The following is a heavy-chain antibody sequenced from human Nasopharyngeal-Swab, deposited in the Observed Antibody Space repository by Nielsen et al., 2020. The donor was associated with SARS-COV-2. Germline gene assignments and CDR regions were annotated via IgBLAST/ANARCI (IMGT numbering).Heavy chain of an antibody. Sequence: ASVKVSCKASGYTFTSHAMHWVRQAPGQRLEWMGWNNAGNGNTKYSQKFQGRVTITRDTSASTAYMGLSSLRSEDTAVYYCARDRGAAMAGRGWIGGVYYYGMDVWGQGTTVTVSS. CDR1: GYTFTSHA. D-gene: IGHD5-18*01. CDR2: NNAGNGNT. V-gene: IGHV1-3*01. CDR3: ARDRGAAMAGRGWIGGVYYYGMDV. J-gene: IGHJ6*02.